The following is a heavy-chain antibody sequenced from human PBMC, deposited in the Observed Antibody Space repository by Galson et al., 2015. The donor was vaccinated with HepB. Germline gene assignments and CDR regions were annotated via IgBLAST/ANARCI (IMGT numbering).Heavy chain of an antibody. CDR3: ARDASSPRHCAGDCYMSGFDY. V-gene: IGHV3-30*04. Sequence: SLRLSCAASGFTFRNYAMHWVRQAPGRGLEWVALISYDGSNKYYADSVKGRFTISRDTSKNTVYVQMNSLRAEDTAVYYCARDASSPRHCAGDCYMSGFDYWGQGTLVTVSS. J-gene: IGHJ4*02. CDR1: GFTFRNYA. D-gene: IGHD2-21*02. CDR2: ISYDGSNK.